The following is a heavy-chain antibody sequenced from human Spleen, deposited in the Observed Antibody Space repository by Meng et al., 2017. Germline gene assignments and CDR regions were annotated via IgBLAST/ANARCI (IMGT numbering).Heavy chain of an antibody. Sequence: GESLKISCAASGFTFSDYYMSWIRQAPGKGLEWISYIDRSSTSVYYADSVKGRFTISRDNAKNSLYLQMNSLRAEDTAFYYCARWYSSGWSIDYWGQGTLVTVSS. CDR1: GFTFSDYY. CDR2: IDRSSTSV. D-gene: IGHD6-19*01. CDR3: ARWYSSGWSIDY. V-gene: IGHV3-11*01. J-gene: IGHJ4*02.